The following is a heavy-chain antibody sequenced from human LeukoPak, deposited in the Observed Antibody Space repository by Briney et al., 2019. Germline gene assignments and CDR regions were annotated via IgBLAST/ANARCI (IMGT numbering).Heavy chain of an antibody. CDR2: ISDSGGST. Sequence: GGSLRLSCAVSGITLSNYGMSWVRQAPGKGLEWVAGISDSGGSTNYADSVKGRFTISRDNPKNTLYLQMNSLRAEDTAVYYCARESSIIAIGTLDFRGQGTLVTVSS. D-gene: IGHD2/OR15-2a*01. J-gene: IGHJ4*02. V-gene: IGHV3-23*01. CDR3: ARESSIIAIGTLDF. CDR1: GITLSNYG.